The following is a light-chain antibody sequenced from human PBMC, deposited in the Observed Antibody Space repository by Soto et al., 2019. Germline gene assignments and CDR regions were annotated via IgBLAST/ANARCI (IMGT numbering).Light chain of an antibody. Sequence: QSVLTQPASVSGSPGQSITISCTGASSDVGGFDHVSWYQQHPGKVPRLLIYDVSSRPSGVSDRFSGSKSGNTASLTISGLQAEDEADYYCNSFTTTNTYVFGTGTQLPVL. CDR3: NSFTTTNTYV. V-gene: IGLV2-14*03. CDR1: SSDVGGFDH. CDR2: DVS. J-gene: IGLJ1*01.